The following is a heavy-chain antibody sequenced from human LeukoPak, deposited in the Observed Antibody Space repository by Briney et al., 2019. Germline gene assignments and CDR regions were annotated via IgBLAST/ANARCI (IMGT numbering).Heavy chain of an antibody. CDR1: GYTFTGYY. J-gene: IGHJ3*02. CDR2: INPISGGT. Sequence: GASVKVSCKASGYTFTGYYMHWVRQAPGQGLEWMGWINPISGGTNCRVTMTRDTSISTAYMELSRLRSDDTAVYYCARGVVRGAIHIWGQGTMVTVSS. CDR3: ARGVVRGAIHI. D-gene: IGHD3-10*01. V-gene: IGHV1-2*02.